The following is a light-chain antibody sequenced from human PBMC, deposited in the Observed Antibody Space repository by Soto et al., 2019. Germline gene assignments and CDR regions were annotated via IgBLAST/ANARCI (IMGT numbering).Light chain of an antibody. Sequence: IQLTQSPSSLSASVGDRFTVTCRASQGIGTYLVWYQQKSGNDPTVLLYASSTLQAGVTSRFSGSGSGTDFSLPISSIHPEDVATYYCQQVDSYPRTFGQGTKVDIK. CDR3: QQVDSYPRT. J-gene: IGKJ1*01. CDR2: ASS. V-gene: IGKV1-9*01. CDR1: QGIGTY.